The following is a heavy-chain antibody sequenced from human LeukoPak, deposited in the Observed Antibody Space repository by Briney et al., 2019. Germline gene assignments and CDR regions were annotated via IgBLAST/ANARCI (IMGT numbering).Heavy chain of an antibody. CDR2: IYISGTT. V-gene: IGHV4-4*07. D-gene: IGHD4-23*01. J-gene: IGHJ4*02. CDR3: ATDYGGHFDY. CDR1: GGSISSNY. Sequence: SETLSLTCTVSGGSISSNYWNWIRQPAEKGLEWLGRIYISGTTYYNPSLKSRLTISVEKSKNQFSLELRSVTAADTAAYYCATDYGGHFDYWGQGTLVTVSS.